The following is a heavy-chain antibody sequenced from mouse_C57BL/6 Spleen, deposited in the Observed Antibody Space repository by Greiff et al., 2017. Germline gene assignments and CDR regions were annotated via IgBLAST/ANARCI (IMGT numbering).Heavy chain of an antibody. V-gene: IGHV5-9*01. Sequence: DVMLVESGGGLVKPGGSLKLSCAASGFTFSSYTMSWVRQTPEKRLEWVATISGGGGNTYYPDSVKGRFTISRDNAKNTLYLQMSSLRSEDTALYYCASYNWDLYYFDYWGQGTTLTVSS. J-gene: IGHJ2*01. CDR3: ASYNWDLYYFDY. CDR1: GFTFSSYT. D-gene: IGHD4-1*02. CDR2: ISGGGGNT.